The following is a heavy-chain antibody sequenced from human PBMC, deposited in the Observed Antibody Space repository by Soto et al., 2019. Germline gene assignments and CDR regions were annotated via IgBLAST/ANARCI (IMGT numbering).Heavy chain of an antibody. J-gene: IGHJ4*02. V-gene: IGHV4-31*03. Sequence: QVQLQESGPGLVKPSQTLSLTCTVSSGSINSGLYYWTWIRQHPEKGLEWIGYIYSRGNTYYTPSHTGRVDLAVATSKSAFSMRVSSVTAADTAVYYCARARSGSYFVLEYWGQGAQVTVSP. D-gene: IGHD3-10*01. CDR2: IYSRGNT. CDR3: ARARSGSYFVLEY. CDR1: SGSINSGLYY.